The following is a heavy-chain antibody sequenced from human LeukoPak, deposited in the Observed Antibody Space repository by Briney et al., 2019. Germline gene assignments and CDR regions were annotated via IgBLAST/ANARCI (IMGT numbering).Heavy chain of an antibody. J-gene: IGHJ4*02. CDR3: ARDPTYYYDSSGPGGFDY. CDR2: IYYSGST. V-gene: IGHV4-31*03. Sequence: SETLSLTCTVSGGSISSGGYYWSWIRQHPGKGLEWIGYIYYSGSTYYNPSLKSRVTISVDTSKNQFSLKLSSVTAADTAVYYCARDPTYYYDSSGPGGFDYWGQGTLVTVSS. CDR1: GGSISSGGYY. D-gene: IGHD3-22*01.